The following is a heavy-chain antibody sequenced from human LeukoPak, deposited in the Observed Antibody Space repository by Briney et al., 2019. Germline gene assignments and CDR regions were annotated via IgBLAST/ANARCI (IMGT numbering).Heavy chain of an antibody. CDR2: VNAATGNT. Sequence: GSVQVSCKTSGYSFTNYDINWLRQAPGQGPEWMGWVNAATGNTGYAQKFQGRVSMTRDTSRTTAYMELRSLTSEDTAVYFCARVWGPTPIHYFDYWGQGSLVTVSP. V-gene: IGHV1-8*01. D-gene: IGHD3-16*01. CDR1: GYSFTNYD. CDR3: ARVWGPTPIHYFDY. J-gene: IGHJ4*02.